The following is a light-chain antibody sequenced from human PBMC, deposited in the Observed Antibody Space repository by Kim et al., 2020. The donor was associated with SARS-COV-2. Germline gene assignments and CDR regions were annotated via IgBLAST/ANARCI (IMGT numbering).Light chain of an antibody. V-gene: IGKV3-20*01. Sequence: EIALTQSPGTLSLSPGERATLSCRASQSVSSSYLAWYQQKPGQAPRLLIPGASSRATGIPDRFSGSGSGTDFTLTIAGLEPEDFAVYYCQHYGSSLWTFGQGTKVDIK. CDR2: GAS. CDR3: QHYGSSLWT. CDR1: QSVSSSY. J-gene: IGKJ1*01.